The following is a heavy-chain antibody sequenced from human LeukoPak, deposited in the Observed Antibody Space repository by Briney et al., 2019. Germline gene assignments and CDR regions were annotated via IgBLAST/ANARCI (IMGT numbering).Heavy chain of an antibody. J-gene: IGHJ3*02. V-gene: IGHV4-59*08. D-gene: IGHD3-16*01. Sequence: SETLSLTCTVSGGSISSYYWSWIRQPPGEGLEWIGYIYYSVSANYNPSLKSRVALSVDTSKNQSSLKLSSVTAADTDVYYCARHATADYVWGSYDPHDAFDIWGQGTMVTVSS. CDR2: IYYSVSA. CDR3: ARHATADYVWGSYDPHDAFDI. CDR1: GGSISSYY.